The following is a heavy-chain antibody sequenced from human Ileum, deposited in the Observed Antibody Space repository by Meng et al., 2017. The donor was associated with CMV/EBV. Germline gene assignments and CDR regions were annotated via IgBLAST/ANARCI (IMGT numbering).Heavy chain of an antibody. Sequence: SETLSLTCTVSGGSISSYYWSWIQQPPGKGLEWIGYIYYSGSTNYNPSLKSRVTISLDTSKNQFSPKLSSVTAADTAVYYCARDTPSNYDFLSGYPYGMDVWGHGTTVTVSS. V-gene: IGHV4-59*01. D-gene: IGHD3-3*01. J-gene: IGHJ6*02. CDR2: IYYSGST. CDR3: ARDTPSNYDFLSGYPYGMDV. CDR1: GGSISSYY.